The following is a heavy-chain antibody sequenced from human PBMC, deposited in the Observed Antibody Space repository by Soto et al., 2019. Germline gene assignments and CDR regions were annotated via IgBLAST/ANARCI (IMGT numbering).Heavy chain of an antibody. CDR2: IYYSGST. J-gene: IGHJ4*02. V-gene: IGHV4-30-4*01. CDR3: AGSASIAAPVDY. D-gene: IGHD6-6*01. CDR1: GGSISSGDYY. Sequence: PSETLSLTCTVSGGSISSGDYYWSWIRQPPGKGLEWIGYIYYSGSTYYNPSLKSRVTISVDTSMNQFSLKLSSVTAADTAVYYCAGSASIAAPVDYWGQGTLVTVSS.